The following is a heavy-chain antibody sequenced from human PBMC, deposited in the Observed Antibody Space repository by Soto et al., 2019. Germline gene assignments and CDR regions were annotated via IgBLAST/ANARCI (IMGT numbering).Heavy chain of an antibody. J-gene: IGHJ4*02. V-gene: IGHV4-59*08. Sequence: SETLSLTCSVSGGSLSGYYLTWTRQPPGKGLEWIGYIYYAGTTTYNPSLKNRVTISLDTPKNQFSLKMDSVTAADTAVYYCTRLGGYYQALDSWGQGILVTVSS. CDR3: TRLGGYYQALDS. CDR2: IYYAGTT. D-gene: IGHD3-22*01. CDR1: GGSLSGYY.